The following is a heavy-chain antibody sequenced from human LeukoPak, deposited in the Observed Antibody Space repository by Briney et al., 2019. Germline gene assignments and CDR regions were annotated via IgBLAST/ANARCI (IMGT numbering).Heavy chain of an antibody. D-gene: IGHD4-11*01. CDR1: GGSINGYH. CDR3: ARGYSNYPSFDY. J-gene: IGHJ4*02. CDR2: IYYTGTT. V-gene: IGHV4-59*12. Sequence: SETLSLTCTVSGGSINGYHWSWIRQPPGEGLEWIAYIYYTGTTNYNPSLKSRVTMSVDTSKNQFSLKLSSVTAADTAVYYCARGYSNYPSFDYWGQGTLVTVSS.